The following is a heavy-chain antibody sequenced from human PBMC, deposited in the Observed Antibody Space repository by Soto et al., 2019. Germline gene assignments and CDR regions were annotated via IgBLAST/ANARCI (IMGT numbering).Heavy chain of an antibody. V-gene: IGHV3-33*01. J-gene: IGHJ6*01. Sequence: QVQLVESGGGVVQPGGSLRLSCEASGFTLSTYGMHWVRQAPGKGLEWVAVVWYDGSNKYYADSVKGRFTVSRDNSKNTLYLQMNSLRAEDTAVYYCARPLEQWQLGFGMDVWGQGSPVTVSS. D-gene: IGHD6-19*01. CDR1: GFTLSTYG. CDR3: ARPLEQWQLGFGMDV. CDR2: VWYDGSNK.